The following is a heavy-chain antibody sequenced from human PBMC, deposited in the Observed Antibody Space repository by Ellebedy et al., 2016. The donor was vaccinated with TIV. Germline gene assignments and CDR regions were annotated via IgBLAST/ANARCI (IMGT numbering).Heavy chain of an antibody. Sequence: ASVKVSCXASGYTFTTYAIHWVRQAPGQRLEWMGWINAGNGITKSSQKLRGRVRITRETSASTAFMELSSLTSEDTAVYFCARGFGMVRGVTGMDVWGQGTTVTVSS. CDR3: ARGFGMVRGVTGMDV. V-gene: IGHV1-3*01. J-gene: IGHJ6*02. CDR2: INAGNGIT. D-gene: IGHD3-10*01. CDR1: GYTFTTYA.